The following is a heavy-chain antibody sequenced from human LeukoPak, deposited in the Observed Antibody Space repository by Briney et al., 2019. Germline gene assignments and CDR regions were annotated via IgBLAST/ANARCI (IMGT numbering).Heavy chain of an antibody. V-gene: IGHV3-53*01. J-gene: IGHJ4*02. D-gene: IGHD6-19*01. CDR3: ARDMSGGWYYFDY. CDR2: IYSGGST. CDR1: GVTVSSNY. Sequence: GSLRLSCAASGVTVSSNYMSWVRQAPGKGLEGVSVIYSGGSTYYADAVKGRFTISRYNSKNTLYLQMTSLRAEDTAVYYCARDMSGGWYYFDYWGQGTLVTVSS.